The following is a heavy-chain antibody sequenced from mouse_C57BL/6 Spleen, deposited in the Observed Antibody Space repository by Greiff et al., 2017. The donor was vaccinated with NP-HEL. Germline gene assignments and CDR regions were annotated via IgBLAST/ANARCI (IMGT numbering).Heavy chain of an antibody. V-gene: IGHV7-3*01. D-gene: IGHD1-1*01. Sequence: EVMLVESGGGLVQPGGSLSLSCAASGFTFTDYYMSWVRQPPGKALEWLGFIRNKANGYTTEYSASVKGRFTISRDNSQSILYLQMNALRAEDSATYYCARYRSYYGSRGYFDYWGQGTTLTVPS. CDR3: ARYRSYYGSRGYFDY. J-gene: IGHJ2*01. CDR1: GFTFTDYY. CDR2: IRNKANGYTT.